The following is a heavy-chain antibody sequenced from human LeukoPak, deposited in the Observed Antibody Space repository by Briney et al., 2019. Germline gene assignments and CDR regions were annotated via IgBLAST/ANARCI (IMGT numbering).Heavy chain of an antibody. CDR1: GFTFSSYS. V-gene: IGHV3-21*01. J-gene: IGHJ5*02. CDR2: ISSSSSYI. D-gene: IGHD2-15*01. CDR3: ARAVASNWFDP. Sequence: SGGSLRLSCAASGFTFSSYSMNWVRQAPGKGLEWVSSISSSSSYIYYADSVKGRFTISRDNAKNSLYLHMNSLRAEDTAVYYCARAVASNWFDPWGQGTLVTVSS.